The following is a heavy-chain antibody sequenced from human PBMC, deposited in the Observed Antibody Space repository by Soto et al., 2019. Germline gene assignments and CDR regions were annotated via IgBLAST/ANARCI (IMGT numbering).Heavy chain of an antibody. CDR2: IYYSGST. V-gene: IGHV4-39*01. CDR1: GGSISSSSYY. D-gene: IGHD1-7*01. Sequence: SETLSLTCTVSGGSISSSSYYWGWIRQPPGKGLEWIGSIYYSGSTYYNPSLKSRVTISVDTSKNQFSLNLSSVTAADTAVYYCAGTTSLQWYYMDVWDKGTTVTVSS. CDR3: AGTTSLQWYYMDV. J-gene: IGHJ6*03.